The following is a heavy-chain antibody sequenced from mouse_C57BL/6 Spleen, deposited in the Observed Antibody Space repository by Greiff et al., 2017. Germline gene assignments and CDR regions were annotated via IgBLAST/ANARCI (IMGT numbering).Heavy chain of an antibody. V-gene: IGHV1-63*01. Sequence: QVQLQQSGAELVRPGPSVKMSCKASGYTFTNYWIGWAKQRPGHGLEWIGDIYPGGGYTNYNEKFKGKATLTADKSSSTAYMQFSSLTSEDSAIYYCARSAAQGDFDYWGQGTTLTVSS. J-gene: IGHJ2*01. CDR2: IYPGGGYT. D-gene: IGHD3-2*02. CDR1: GYTFTNYW. CDR3: ARSAAQGDFDY.